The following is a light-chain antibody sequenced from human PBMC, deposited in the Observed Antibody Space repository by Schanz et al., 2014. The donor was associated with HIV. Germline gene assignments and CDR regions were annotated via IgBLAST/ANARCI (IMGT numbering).Light chain of an antibody. V-gene: IGKV1-39*01. CDR1: QDISIS. Sequence: DIQMTQSPSSLSASVGDRVTITCRASQDISISLNWYQQKPGKAPQLLIYASSLLHTGVPSRFSGSGSGTQFTLTISGLQPDDFATYYCQQCVTYPYTFGQGTRLDVK. CDR2: ASS. J-gene: IGKJ2*01. CDR3: QQCVTYPYT.